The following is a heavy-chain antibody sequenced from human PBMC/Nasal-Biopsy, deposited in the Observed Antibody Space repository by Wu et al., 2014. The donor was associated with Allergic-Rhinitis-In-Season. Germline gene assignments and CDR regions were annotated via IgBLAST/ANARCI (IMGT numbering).Heavy chain of an antibody. J-gene: IGHJ5*02. V-gene: IGHV3-74*01. CDR3: AKGVNHYYGSGSYPNWFDP. D-gene: IGHD3-10*01. CDR2: INGEGRNK. Sequence: LRLSCAASGFTFSNYGMHWVRQTPGKGLVWVSRINGEGRNKNYADFLKGRFTISRDNAKNTVYLEMKSLRVEDTAVYYCAKGVNHYYGSGSYPNWFDPWGQGTLVTVSS. CDR1: GFTFSNYG.